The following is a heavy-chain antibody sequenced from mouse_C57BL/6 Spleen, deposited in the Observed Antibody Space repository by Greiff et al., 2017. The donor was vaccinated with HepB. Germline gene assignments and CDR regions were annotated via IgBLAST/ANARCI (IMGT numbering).Heavy chain of an antibody. D-gene: IGHD2-4*01. CDR1: GYSITSGYY. Sequence: EVQLQESGPGLVKPSQSLSLTCSVTGYSITSGYYWNWIRQFPGNKLEWMGYISYDGSNNYNPSLKNRISITRDTSKNQFFLKLNSVTTEDTATYYCAHYDYGDYAMDYWGQGTSVTVSS. J-gene: IGHJ4*01. CDR3: AHYDYGDYAMDY. CDR2: ISYDGSN. V-gene: IGHV3-6*01.